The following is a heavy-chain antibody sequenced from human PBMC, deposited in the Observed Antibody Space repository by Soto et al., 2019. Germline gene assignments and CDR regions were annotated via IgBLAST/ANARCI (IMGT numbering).Heavy chain of an antibody. Sequence: QVQLQESGPGLVKPSETLSLTCTVSGGSMSSYYWSWIRQPPGKGLEGIGYIYYSGSTNYNPSLKSRVTMSVDTPKNQFSLKLSSVTAADTAVYYCARRGYGPGFPYYDGMDVWGQGTTVTVSS. D-gene: IGHD3-10*01. V-gene: IGHV4-59*01. CDR3: ARRGYGPGFPYYDGMDV. CDR1: GGSMSSYY. CDR2: IYYSGST. J-gene: IGHJ6*02.